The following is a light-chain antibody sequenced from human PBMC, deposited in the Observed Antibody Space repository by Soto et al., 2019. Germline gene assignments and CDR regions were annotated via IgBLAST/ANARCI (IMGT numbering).Light chain of an antibody. J-gene: IGKJ2*01. V-gene: IGKV3-20*01. Sequence: EIVLTQSPGTLSLSPGERATLSCRASQSVSSSYLAWYQQKPGQAPRLLNYGASSRATGIPDRFSGSGSGTDFTLTISRLEPEDFAVYYCQQYGRSPPYTFGQGTKLEIK. CDR1: QSVSSSY. CDR3: QQYGRSPPYT. CDR2: GAS.